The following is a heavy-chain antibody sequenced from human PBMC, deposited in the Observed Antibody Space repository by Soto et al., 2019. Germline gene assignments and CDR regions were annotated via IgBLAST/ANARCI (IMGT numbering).Heavy chain of an antibody. J-gene: IGHJ5*02. Sequence: SVKVSCKASGGTFSSYAISWVRQAPGQGLEWMGGIIPIFGTANYAQKFQGRVTITADESTSTAYMELSSLRSEDTDVYYCARCMASTTTNHWFDPWGQGTLVTDSS. CDR2: IIPIFGTA. D-gene: IGHD2-8*01. V-gene: IGHV1-69*13. CDR1: GGTFSSYA. CDR3: ARCMASTTTNHWFDP.